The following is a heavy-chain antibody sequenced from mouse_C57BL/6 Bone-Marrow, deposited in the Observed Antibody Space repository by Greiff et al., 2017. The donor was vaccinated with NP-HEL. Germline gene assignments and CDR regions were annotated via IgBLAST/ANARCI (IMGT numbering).Heavy chain of an antibody. V-gene: IGHV1-69*01. CDR3: AGDELGYFDV. J-gene: IGHJ1*03. CDR1: GYTFTSYW. Sequence: QVQLQQPGAELVMPGASVKLSCKASGYTFTSYWMHWVKQRPGQGLEWIGEIDPSDSYTNYNQKFKGKSTLTVDKSSSTAYMQLSSLTSEDSAVYYCAGDELGYFDVWGTGTTVTVSS. D-gene: IGHD3-3*01. CDR2: IDPSDSYT.